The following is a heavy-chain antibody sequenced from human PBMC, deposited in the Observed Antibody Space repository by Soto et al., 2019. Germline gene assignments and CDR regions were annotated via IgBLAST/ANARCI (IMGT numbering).Heavy chain of an antibody. CDR2: INPNSGGT. V-gene: IGHV1-2*04. CDR1: GYTFTGYY. Sequence: ASVKVSCKASGYTFTGYYMHWVRQAPGQGLEWMGWINPNSGGTNYAQKFQGWVTMTRDTSISTAYMELSRLRSDDTAVYYCTTYSSGWYIAPSYYGMDVWGQGTTVTVSS. J-gene: IGHJ6*02. CDR3: TTYSSGWYIAPSYYGMDV. D-gene: IGHD6-19*01.